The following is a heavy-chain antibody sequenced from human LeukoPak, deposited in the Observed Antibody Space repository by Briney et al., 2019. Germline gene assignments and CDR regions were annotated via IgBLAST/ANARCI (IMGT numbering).Heavy chain of an antibody. V-gene: IGHV3-53*01. CDR3: ARGTITIFPYGMDV. Sequence: GGSLRLSCAASGFTVSSNYMSWVRQAPGKGLEWVSVIYSGGSTYYADSVKGRFIISRDNSKNTLYLQMNSLRAEDTAVYYCARGTITIFPYGMDVWGQGTTVTVSS. CDR2: IYSGGST. CDR1: GFTVSSNY. J-gene: IGHJ6*02. D-gene: IGHD3-3*01.